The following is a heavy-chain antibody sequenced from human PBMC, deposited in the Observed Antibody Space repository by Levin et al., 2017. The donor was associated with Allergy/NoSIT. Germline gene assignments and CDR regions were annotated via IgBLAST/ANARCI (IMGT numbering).Heavy chain of an antibody. J-gene: IGHJ4*02. CDR2: ISSSSDNI. D-gene: IGHD3-16*01. Sequence: HPGGSLRLSCAASEFTFSNYNMNWVRQAPGKGLEWLAYISSSSDNIYYADSVKGRFTISRDNARNTLYLQMNSLRDEDTAIYYCATDDYYDTGPPYWGQGTLVTVSS. CDR3: ATDDYYDTGPPY. CDR1: EFTFSNYN. V-gene: IGHV3-48*02.